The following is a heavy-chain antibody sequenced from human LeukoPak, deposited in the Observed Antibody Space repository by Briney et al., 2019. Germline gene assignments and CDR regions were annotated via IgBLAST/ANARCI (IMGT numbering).Heavy chain of an antibody. Sequence: GGSLRLSCAASGFTFSHDWMSWVRQAPGKGLEWVASIKQDGSGEYYVDSVKGRFTISRDNARKSVHLQMNSLRAEDTAVYYCARDHYNWTPDQGYKVFDYWGQGSLVTVSS. CDR1: GFTFSHDW. CDR3: ARDHYNWTPDQGYKVFDY. CDR2: IKQDGSGE. J-gene: IGHJ4*02. D-gene: IGHD1-1*01. V-gene: IGHV3-7*01.